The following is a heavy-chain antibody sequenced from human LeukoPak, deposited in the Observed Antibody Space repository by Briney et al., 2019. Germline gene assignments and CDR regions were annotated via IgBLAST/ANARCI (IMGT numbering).Heavy chain of an antibody. CDR2: ISYDGSNK. J-gene: IGHJ4*02. CDR3: TRDRWVDGYSYGHFDY. V-gene: IGHV3-30*03. Sequence: GGSLRLSCAASGFTSSSYGMHWVRQAPGKGLEWVAVISYDGSNKYYADSVKGRFTISRDDSKSIAYLQMNSLKTEDTAVYYCTRDRWVDGYSYGHFDYWGQGTLVTVSS. CDR1: GFTSSSYG. D-gene: IGHD5-18*01.